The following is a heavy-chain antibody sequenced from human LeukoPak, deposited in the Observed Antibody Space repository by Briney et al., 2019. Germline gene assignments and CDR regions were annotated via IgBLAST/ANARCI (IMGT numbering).Heavy chain of an antibody. J-gene: IGHJ4*02. CDR2: IKSKTDGGTT. Sequence: AGGSLRLSCAASGFTFSNAWMSWVRQAPGKGREWVGRIKSKTDGGTTDYAAPVKGRFTISRDDSKNTLYLQMNSLKTEDTAVYYCTTTPRTKTYYYDSSGYYHTAWGQGTLVTVSS. CDR3: TTTPRTKTYYYDSSGYYHTA. D-gene: IGHD3-22*01. V-gene: IGHV3-15*01. CDR1: GFTFSNAW.